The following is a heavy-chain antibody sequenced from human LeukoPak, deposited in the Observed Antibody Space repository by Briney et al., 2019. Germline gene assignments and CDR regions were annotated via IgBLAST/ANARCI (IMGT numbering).Heavy chain of an antibody. Sequence: PSETLSLTCTVSGGSIRSTSYYWGWIRQPPGKGLEWIGRIYYSGSTYYNPSLKSRVTISVDTSKNQFSLKLSSVTAADTAVYYCGRLFYDFWSGHYYYYMDVWGKGTTVTVSS. J-gene: IGHJ6*03. CDR1: GGSIRSTSYY. V-gene: IGHV4-39*01. D-gene: IGHD3-3*01. CDR2: IYYSGST. CDR3: GRLFYDFWSGHYYYYMDV.